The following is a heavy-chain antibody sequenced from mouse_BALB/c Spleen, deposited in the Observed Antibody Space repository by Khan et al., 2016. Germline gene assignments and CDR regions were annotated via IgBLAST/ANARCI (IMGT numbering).Heavy chain of an antibody. J-gene: IGHJ4*01. CDR2: IIPGSGST. Sequence: VQLQESGTELPRPGASVKLSCKASGYTFTDYYLHWVMQRTGQGLEWIGEIIPGSGSTYYNEKFKGKASLTADTSSSTAYMQLSSLSSEASAVYYCAGSYYGYFAIDCWGHGASVTVSS. V-gene: IGHV1-77*01. CDR1: GYTFTDYY. CDR3: AGSYYGYFAIDC. D-gene: IGHD1-2*01.